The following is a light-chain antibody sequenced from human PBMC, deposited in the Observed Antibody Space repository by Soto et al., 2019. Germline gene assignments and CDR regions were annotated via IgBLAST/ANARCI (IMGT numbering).Light chain of an antibody. CDR1: QSISTY. J-gene: IGKJ2*01. V-gene: IGKV1-39*01. CDR3: QQLSHYPYT. Sequence: DIQMTQSPSSLSASVGDRVTITCRASQSISTYLHWYQQKAGKAPKLLISAASNLQSGVPSRFSASGSGTDFTLTLNSLQPEDFATYFCQQLSHYPYTFGQGTKLEI. CDR2: AAS.